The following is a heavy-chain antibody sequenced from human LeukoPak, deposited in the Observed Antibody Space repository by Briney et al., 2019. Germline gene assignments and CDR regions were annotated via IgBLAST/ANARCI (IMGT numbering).Heavy chain of an antibody. V-gene: IGHV3-48*04. CDR2: IRSNGGAI. Sequence: GASLRFSCTASGFTFSDFSMNWVRQAPGKGLEWISYIRSNGGAISYADSVKGRYTTSRDNAKNSLYLQMNSLRAEDTAVYYCARIRGGWFLDSWGQGTLVTVSS. D-gene: IGHD6-19*01. J-gene: IGHJ4*02. CDR1: GFTFSDFS. CDR3: ARIRGGWFLDS.